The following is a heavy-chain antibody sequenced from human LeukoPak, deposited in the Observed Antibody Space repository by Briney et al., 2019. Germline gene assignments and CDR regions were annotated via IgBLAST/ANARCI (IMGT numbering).Heavy chain of an antibody. CDR1: GFSFSTYW. CDR3: ARDRLFRSGYNWFDP. Sequence: GGSLRLSCTASGFSFSTYWMNWVRQAPGKGLEWVANIKQDGSEKYYVDSVKGRFTISRDNAKDSLYLQMNSLRAEDTAVYYCARDRLFRSGYNWFDPWGQGTLVTVSS. V-gene: IGHV3-7*01. CDR2: IKQDGSEK. D-gene: IGHD3-3*01. J-gene: IGHJ5*02.